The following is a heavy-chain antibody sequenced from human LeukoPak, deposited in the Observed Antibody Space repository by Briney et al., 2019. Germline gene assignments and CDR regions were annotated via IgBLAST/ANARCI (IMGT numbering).Heavy chain of an antibody. CDR3: AKGRSSYPMDYIFDF. Sequence: PGGSLRLSCAASGFTFSSYGMHWVRQAPGKGLEWVAVISNDGSTKKYADSVKGRFTISRDNSKNTLYVQMNSLRADDAAVYYCAKGRSSYPMDYIFDFWGQGTLVTVSS. CDR1: GFTFSSYG. D-gene: IGHD3-16*02. V-gene: IGHV3-30*18. J-gene: IGHJ4*02. CDR2: ISNDGSTK.